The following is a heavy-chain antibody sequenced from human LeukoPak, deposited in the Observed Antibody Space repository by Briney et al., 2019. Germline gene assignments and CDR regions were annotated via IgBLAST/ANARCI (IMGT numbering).Heavy chain of an antibody. J-gene: IGHJ6*02. D-gene: IGHD2-15*01. CDR3: ARDHYCSGGSCYYYGMDV. V-gene: IGHV3-21*01. CDR1: AFSLNAYN. Sequence: GGSLRLSCAASAFSLNAYNMKWVRQAPGKGLEWGSSISYTGTYIYFADSVKGRFTISRDNAKNSLYLQMNSLRAEDTAVYYCARDHYCSGGSCYYYGMDVWGQGTTVTVSS. CDR2: ISYTGTYI.